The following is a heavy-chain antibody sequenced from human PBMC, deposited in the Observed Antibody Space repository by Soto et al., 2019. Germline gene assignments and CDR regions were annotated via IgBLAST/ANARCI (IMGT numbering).Heavy chain of an antibody. J-gene: IGHJ4*02. CDR2: ISYDGSNK. V-gene: IGHV3-30-3*01. CDR1: GFTFSSYA. CDR3: AREGYCTNGVCFHSSGWFDY. D-gene: IGHD2-8*01. Sequence: GGSLRLSCAASGFTFSSYAMHWVRQAPGKGLEWVAVISYDGSNKYYADSVKGRFTISRDNSKNTLYLQMNSLRAEDTAVYYCAREGYCTNGVCFHSSGWFDYWGQGTLVTVSS.